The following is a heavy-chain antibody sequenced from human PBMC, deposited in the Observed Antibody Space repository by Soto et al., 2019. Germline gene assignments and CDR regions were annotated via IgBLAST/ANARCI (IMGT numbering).Heavy chain of an antibody. CDR1: GYTFTGYY. D-gene: IGHD3-3*01. V-gene: IGHV1-2*04. Sequence: GASVKVSCKASGYTFTGYYMHWVRQAPGQGLEWMGWINPNNGGTNYAQKFQGWVTMTRDTSISTAYMELSRLRSDDTAVYYCARALGYDFWSGPNIGDKNDYYYYGMDVWGQGTTVTVSS. CDR2: INPNNGGT. J-gene: IGHJ6*02. CDR3: ARALGYDFWSGPNIGDKNDYYYYGMDV.